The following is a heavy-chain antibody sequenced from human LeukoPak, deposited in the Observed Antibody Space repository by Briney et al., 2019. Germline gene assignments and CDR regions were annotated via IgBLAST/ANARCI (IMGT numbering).Heavy chain of an antibody. CDR2: IYTGDCDN. D-gene: IGHD6-13*01. CDR3: ARHDAGSNLSGAGSLSIAAAFYGMDV. V-gene: IGHV5-51*01. Sequence: GGSLQISSKGPGYFFTSYWIGWGRRKAGEGREWMGIIYTGDCDNRYSPSFHVHVTISADNSICTAYLQSSSLKASNTAMYYCARHDAGSNLSGAGSLSIAAAFYGMDVWGQGTTVTVSS. J-gene: IGHJ6*02. CDR1: GYFFTSYW.